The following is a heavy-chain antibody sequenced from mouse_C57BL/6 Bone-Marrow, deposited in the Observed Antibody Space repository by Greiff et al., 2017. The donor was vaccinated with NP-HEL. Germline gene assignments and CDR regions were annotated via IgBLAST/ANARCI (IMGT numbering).Heavy chain of an antibody. CDR3: ARSLDSSGRPSYWYFDV. D-gene: IGHD3-2*02. CDR2: IYPGSGST. CDR1: GYTFTSYW. J-gene: IGHJ1*03. V-gene: IGHV1-55*01. Sequence: QVHVKQSGAELVKPGASVKMSCKASGYTFTSYWITWVKQRPGQGLEWIGDIYPGSGSTNYNEKFKSKATLTVDTSSSTAYMQLSSLTSEDSAVYYCARSLDSSGRPSYWYFDVWGTGTTVTVSS.